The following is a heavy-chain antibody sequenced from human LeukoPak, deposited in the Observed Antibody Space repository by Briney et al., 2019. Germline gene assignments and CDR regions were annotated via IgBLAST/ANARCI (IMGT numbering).Heavy chain of an antibody. CDR1: GGSFSGYY. CDR3: ARATKPDIVVVPAAPPDY. J-gene: IGHJ4*02. D-gene: IGHD2-2*01. V-gene: IGHV4-34*01. CDR2: INHSGST. Sequence: PSETLSLTCAVYGGSFSGYYWSWIRQPPGKGLEWIGEINHSGSTNYNPSLKSRVTISVDTSKNQFSLKLSSVTAADTAVYYCARATKPDIVVVPAAPPDYWGQGTLVTVSS.